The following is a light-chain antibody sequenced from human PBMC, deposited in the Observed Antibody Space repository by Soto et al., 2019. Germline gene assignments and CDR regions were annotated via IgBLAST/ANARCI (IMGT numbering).Light chain of an antibody. Sequence: EIVLTQSPGTLSLSPGERATLSCRASQSVSSSYLAWYQQKPGQAPRLLIYGASSRATGIPDTFSGSGSGTNVTLPISRLEPADFSVYYCQQYGSSPPYTFGQGTKLEIK. CDR3: QQYGSSPPYT. CDR1: QSVSSSY. CDR2: GAS. V-gene: IGKV3-20*01. J-gene: IGKJ2*01.